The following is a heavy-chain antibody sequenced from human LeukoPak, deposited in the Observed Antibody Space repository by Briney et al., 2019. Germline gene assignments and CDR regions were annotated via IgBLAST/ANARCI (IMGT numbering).Heavy chain of an antibody. J-gene: IGHJ4*02. CDR3: ARDRRPGFERTYFDY. D-gene: IGHD3-9*01. CDR2: ISSSGSTK. Sequence: PGGSLRLSCAASGFTFSSYEMNWVRQAPGKGLEWVAYISSSGSTKYYADSVKGRLTISRDNATTSLYLQMNSLRGEDTAVYYCARDRRPGFERTYFDYWGQGTLVTVSS. V-gene: IGHV3-48*03. CDR1: GFTFSSYE.